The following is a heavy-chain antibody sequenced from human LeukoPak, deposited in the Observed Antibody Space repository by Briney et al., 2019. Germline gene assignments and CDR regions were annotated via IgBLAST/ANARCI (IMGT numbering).Heavy chain of an antibody. J-gene: IGHJ4*02. Sequence: ASVKVSCKASGYTFTGYYMHWVRQAPGQGLEWMGWINPNSGGTNYAQKFQGRVTMTRDTSISTAYMELSRLRSDDTAVYYCARASIGYSSSWASYFDYWGRGTLVTVSS. CDR3: ARASIGYSSSWASYFDY. D-gene: IGHD6-13*01. CDR2: INPNSGGT. V-gene: IGHV1-2*02. CDR1: GYTFTGYY.